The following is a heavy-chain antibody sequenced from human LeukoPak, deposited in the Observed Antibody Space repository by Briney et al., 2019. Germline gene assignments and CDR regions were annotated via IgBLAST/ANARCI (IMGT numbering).Heavy chain of an antibody. CDR1: GGSFSGYY. Sequence: SETLSLTCAVYGGSFSGYYWSWIRQPPGKGLEWIGEINHSGSTNYNPSLKSRATISVDTSKNQFSLKLSSVTAADTAVYYCARAPANAPTDYWGQGTLVTVSS. CDR2: INHSGST. V-gene: IGHV4-34*01. J-gene: IGHJ4*02. D-gene: IGHD2-2*01. CDR3: ARAPANAPTDY.